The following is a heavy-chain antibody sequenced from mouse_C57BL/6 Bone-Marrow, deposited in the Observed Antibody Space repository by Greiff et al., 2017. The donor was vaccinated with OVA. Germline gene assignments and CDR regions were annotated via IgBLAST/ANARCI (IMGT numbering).Heavy chain of an antibody. CDR1: GFTFSSYT. J-gene: IGHJ2*01. CDR2: ISGGGGNT. Sequence: EVMLVESGGGLVKPGGSLKLSCAASGFTFSSYTMSWVRQTPEKRLEWVATISGGGGNTYYPDSVKGRFTISRDNAKNTLYLQMSSLRSEDTALYYCARHPLLRYQYYFDYWGQGTTLTVSS. CDR3: ARHPLLRYQYYFDY. V-gene: IGHV5-9*01. D-gene: IGHD1-1*01.